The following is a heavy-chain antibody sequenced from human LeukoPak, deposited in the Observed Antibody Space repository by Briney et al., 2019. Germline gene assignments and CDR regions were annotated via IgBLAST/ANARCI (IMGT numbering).Heavy chain of an antibody. V-gene: IGHV3-23*01. J-gene: IGHJ3*02. D-gene: IGHD1-26*01. CDR2: ISGSGETT. Sequence: GGSLRLSCAASGFTFSSYAMNWVRQAPGKGLEWVSDISGSGETTYYADSVKGRFTISRDNSKNTLYLQMNSLSAEDTAVYYCAKRGVAGATYDAFDIWGQGTMVTVSS. CDR1: GFTFSSYA. CDR3: AKRGVAGATYDAFDI.